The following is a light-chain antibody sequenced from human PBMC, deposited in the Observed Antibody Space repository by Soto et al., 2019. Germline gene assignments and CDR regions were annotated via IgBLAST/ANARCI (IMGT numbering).Light chain of an antibody. V-gene: IGLV2-14*01. CDR1: SSDVGAYNY. CDR3: YSFTSSSTYV. Sequence: QSALTQPASVSGSPGQSITISCTGTSSDVGAYNYVSWYQQHPAKVPKLMIYDVSNRPSGVSDRFSGSKSGNTASLTISGTQAEAEPDYSCYSFTSSSTYVSGTGTKVTVL. CDR2: DVS. J-gene: IGLJ1*01.